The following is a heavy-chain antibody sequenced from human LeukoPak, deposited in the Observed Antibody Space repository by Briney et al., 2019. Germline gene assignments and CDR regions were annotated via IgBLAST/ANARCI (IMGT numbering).Heavy chain of an antibody. CDR2: INPSGGST. D-gene: IGHD3-3*01. Sequence: GASVKVSCKASGYTFTSYYMYWVRQAPGHGLEWMGIINPSGGSTSYAQKFQGRVTMTRDTSTSTVYMELSSLRSEDTAVYYCARDRVTHLEWGDDDAFDIWGQGTMVTVSS. CDR3: ARDRVTHLEWGDDDAFDI. CDR1: GYTFTSYY. J-gene: IGHJ3*02. V-gene: IGHV1-46*01.